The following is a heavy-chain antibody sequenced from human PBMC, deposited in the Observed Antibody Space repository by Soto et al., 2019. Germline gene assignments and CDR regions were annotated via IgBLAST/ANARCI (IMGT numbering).Heavy chain of an antibody. D-gene: IGHD1-20*01. Sequence: EVQLVESGGGLVQPGGSLRLSCAASGFTFSSYEMNWVRQAPGKGLERVSYISSSGRTIYYADSVKGRFTISRDNAKNSLYLQMNSLRAADTAVYYCARSGYNWNDGARGYFDYCGQGTLVTVSS. CDR2: ISSSGRTI. CDR1: GFTFSSYE. V-gene: IGHV3-48*03. CDR3: ARSGYNWNDGARGYFDY. J-gene: IGHJ4*02.